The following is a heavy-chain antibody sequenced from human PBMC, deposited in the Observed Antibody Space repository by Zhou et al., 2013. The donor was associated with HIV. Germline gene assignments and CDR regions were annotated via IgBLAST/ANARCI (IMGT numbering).Heavy chain of an antibody. CDR1: GGVFRGYA. CDR2: MVHFDGKV. Sequence: QVYLVQSGAEVKKPGSAVKVSCKASGGVFRGYATSWMRQAPGKGFEWMGRMVHFDGKVAYTEKFQGRLTITAEESTSSTYMELRSLTFEDTAVYYCARDNGRHCSSTSCYHYYYYMDVWGKGTTVTVSS. D-gene: IGHD2-2*01. J-gene: IGHJ6*03. V-gene: IGHV1-69*11. CDR3: ARDNGRHCSSTSCYHYYYYMDV.